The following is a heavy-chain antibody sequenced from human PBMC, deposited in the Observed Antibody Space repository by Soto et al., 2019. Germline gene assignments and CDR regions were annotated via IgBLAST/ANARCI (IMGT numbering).Heavy chain of an antibody. V-gene: IGHV4-31*03. J-gene: IGHJ6*04. Sequence: SETLSLTCTVSGGSVNSGGYHLSWIRQHPGKGLEWIGDIYYSGSTYYNPSLKSRVTISIDTSTNHFSLHLSALTAADTAVYYCARAPITNCNHYAMHVWDKGTTVTVSS. D-gene: IGHD1-1*01. CDR3: ARAPITNCNHYAMHV. CDR2: IYYSGST. CDR1: GGSVNSGGYH.